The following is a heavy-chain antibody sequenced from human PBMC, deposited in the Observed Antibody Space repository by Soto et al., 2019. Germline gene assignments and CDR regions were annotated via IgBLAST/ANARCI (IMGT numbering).Heavy chain of an antibody. Sequence: GGSLRLSCAASGFTFSSYEMNWVRQAPGKGLEWVSYISSSGSTIYYADSVKGRFTISRDNAKNSLYLQMNSLRAEDTAVYYCAKDSRATYYYDSSGYPFDYWGQGTLVTVSS. CDR3: AKDSRATYYYDSSGYPFDY. D-gene: IGHD3-22*01. CDR2: ISSSGSTI. CDR1: GFTFSSYE. V-gene: IGHV3-48*03. J-gene: IGHJ4*02.